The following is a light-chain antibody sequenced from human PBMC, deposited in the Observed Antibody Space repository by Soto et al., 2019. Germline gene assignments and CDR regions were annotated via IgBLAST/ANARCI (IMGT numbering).Light chain of an antibody. CDR1: QSVSSSY. Sequence: EFVLTQSPATLSLSPGERATLSCGASQSVSSSYLAWYQQKPGQAPRLLIYGASTRATGIPARFSGSGSGTEFTLTISSLQSEDFAVYYCHQYHLWPWTFGQGTKVDIK. CDR2: GAS. J-gene: IGKJ1*01. V-gene: IGKV3D-15*01. CDR3: HQYHLWPWT.